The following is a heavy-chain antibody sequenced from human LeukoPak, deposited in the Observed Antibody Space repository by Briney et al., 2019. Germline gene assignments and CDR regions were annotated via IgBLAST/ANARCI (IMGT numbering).Heavy chain of an antibody. CDR2: VNHSGST. V-gene: IGHV4-34*01. CDR3: AKQQWLHFYYYGMDV. J-gene: IGHJ6*02. CDR1: GGSFSGYY. Sequence: SETLSLTCAVYGGSFSGYYWSWIRQPPVKGLEWIGEVNHSGSTNYNPSLKSRVTISVDTSKNQFSLKLSSVTAADTAVYYCAKQQWLHFYYYGMDVWGQGTTVTVSS. D-gene: IGHD6-19*01.